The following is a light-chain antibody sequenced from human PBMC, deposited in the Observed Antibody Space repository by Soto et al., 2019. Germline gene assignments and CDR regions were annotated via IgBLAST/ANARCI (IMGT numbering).Light chain of an antibody. J-gene: IGLJ1*01. Sequence: QSALTQPPSASGSPGQSVTISCPGTSNDVGDYNYVSWYQQHPGKAPKLMIYEVSKRPSGVPGRFSGSKSGNTASLTVSGLQAEDEADYYCSSYAGSSTLYVFGTGTKVTVL. CDR2: EVS. CDR3: SSYAGSSTLYV. CDR1: SNDVGDYNY. V-gene: IGLV2-8*01.